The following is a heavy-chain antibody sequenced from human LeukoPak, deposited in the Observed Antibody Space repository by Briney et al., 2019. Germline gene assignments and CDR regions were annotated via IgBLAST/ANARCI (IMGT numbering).Heavy chain of an antibody. CDR2: ISRDTSYI. Sequence: PGGSLRLSCAASGFTFSSYTMNWVRQAPGKGLEWVSSISRDTSYIYYADSVKGRFSISRDNAKNSLYLQMNSLRAEDTGVYYCASDKAPGSSSGGDYWGQGTLVTVSS. D-gene: IGHD6-6*01. CDR1: GFTFSSYT. J-gene: IGHJ4*02. CDR3: ASDKAPGSSSGGDY. V-gene: IGHV3-21*01.